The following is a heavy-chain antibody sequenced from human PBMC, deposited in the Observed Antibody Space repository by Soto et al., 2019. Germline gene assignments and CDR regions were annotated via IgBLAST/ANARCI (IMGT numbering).Heavy chain of an antibody. J-gene: IGHJ6*02. V-gene: IGHV3-48*03. CDR3: ARDGYGDPYFYYGLDV. CDR2: ITTGGETV. Sequence: GGSLRRSCAASGCAFGLYELSWVRQGPVKGLEWLSYITTGGETVYYANSVKGRFTISRDNARNSLYLQMNSLRVEDTAVYYCARDGYGDPYFYYGLDVWGQGTTVTSP. D-gene: IGHD4-17*01. CDR1: GCAFGLYE.